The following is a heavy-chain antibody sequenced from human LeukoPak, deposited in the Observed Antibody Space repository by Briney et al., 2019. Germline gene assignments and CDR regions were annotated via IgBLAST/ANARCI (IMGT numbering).Heavy chain of an antibody. CDR2: INPSGGST. J-gene: IGHJ4*02. D-gene: IGHD3-22*01. CDR3: ARAYEHYYDSSGYYLGLDY. V-gene: IGHV1-46*01. Sequence: GASVKVSCKASGYTFTSYYMHWVRQAPGQGLEWMGIINPSGGSTNYAQKFQGRVTMTRDMSTSTVYMELSSLRSEDTAVYYCARAYEHYYDSSGYYLGLDYWGRGTLVTVSS. CDR1: GYTFTSYY.